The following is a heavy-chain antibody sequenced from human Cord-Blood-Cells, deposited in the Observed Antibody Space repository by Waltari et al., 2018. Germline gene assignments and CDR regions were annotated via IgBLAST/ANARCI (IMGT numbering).Heavy chain of an antibody. D-gene: IGHD7-27*01. Sequence: QVQLQQWGAGLLKPSETLSLTCAVYGGSFSGYYWSWIRQPPGKGLEWIGEIKHSGDNNYNPALKSRVTISEDTSKNQFSLKLSSVTAADTAVYYCARGLGIYAFDIWGQGTMVTVSS. CDR2: IKHSGDN. J-gene: IGHJ3*02. CDR1: GGSFSGYY. V-gene: IGHV4-34*01. CDR3: ARGLGIYAFDI.